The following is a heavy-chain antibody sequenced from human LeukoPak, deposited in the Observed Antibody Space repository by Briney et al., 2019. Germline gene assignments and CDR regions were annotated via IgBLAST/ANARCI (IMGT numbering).Heavy chain of an antibody. D-gene: IGHD6-13*01. Sequence: PSQTLSLTCTVSGGSISSGSYYWSWIRQPAGKGLEWIGRIYTSGSTNYNPSLKSRVTISVDTSKNQFSLKLSSVTAADTAVYYCARESGYSSSWMIYYYYMDVWGKGTTVTISS. V-gene: IGHV4-61*02. J-gene: IGHJ6*03. CDR3: ARESGYSSSWMIYYYYMDV. CDR2: IYTSGST. CDR1: GGSISSGSYY.